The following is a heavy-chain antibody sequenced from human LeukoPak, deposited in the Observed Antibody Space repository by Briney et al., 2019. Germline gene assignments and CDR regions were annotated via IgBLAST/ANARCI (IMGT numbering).Heavy chain of an antibody. CDR1: GGSISSGGYC. CDR3: ARVDASGWYNGRYYYYGVDV. D-gene: IGHD6-19*01. CDR2: IFDSGTT. J-gene: IGHJ6*02. Sequence: PSETLSLTCTVSGGSISSGGYCWSWIRQHPGKGLEWIGDIFDSGTTYYNPSLKSRLTISVDTSENQFSLKLTSVTAADTAVYYCARVDASGWYNGRYYYYGVDVWGQGTTVTVSS. V-gene: IGHV4-31*03.